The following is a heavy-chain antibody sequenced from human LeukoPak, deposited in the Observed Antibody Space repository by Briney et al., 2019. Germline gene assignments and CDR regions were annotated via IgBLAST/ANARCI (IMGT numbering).Heavy chain of an antibody. D-gene: IGHD3-10*01. CDR2: INNYSGTT. CDR1: GYTFTNYG. J-gene: IGHJ5*02. Sequence: ASVKVSCKGSGYTFTNYGITWVRQAPGQGLEWMGWINNYSGTTSYAQKVQGRFTLTRDTSTSTAYMELRSLRSDDTAVYFCARRRITMVRGVTINWFDPWGQGTLVIVS. CDR3: ARRRITMVRGVTINWFDP. V-gene: IGHV1-18*01.